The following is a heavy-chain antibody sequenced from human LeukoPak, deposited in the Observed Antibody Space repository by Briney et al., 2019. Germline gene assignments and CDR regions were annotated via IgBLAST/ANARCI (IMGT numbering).Heavy chain of an antibody. J-gene: IGHJ3*02. D-gene: IGHD3-22*01. CDR3: ASSYYYDSSGYSKGAFDI. CDR2: IHHSGTT. V-gene: IGHV4-38-2*02. CDR1: NYSINSVYY. Sequence: SETLSLTCTVSNYSINSVYYWGWIRQPPEKGLEWIGSIHHSGTTYFNPSLKSRLAISMDTSRNQFSLKLTSVTAADTAVYYCASSYYYDSSGYSKGAFDIWGQGTMVTVSS.